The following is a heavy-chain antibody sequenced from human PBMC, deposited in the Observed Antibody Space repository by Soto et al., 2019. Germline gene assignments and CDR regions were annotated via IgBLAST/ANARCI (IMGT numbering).Heavy chain of an antibody. D-gene: IGHD3-3*01. J-gene: IGHJ6*02. V-gene: IGHV1-69*12. CDR1: GGTFSSYA. Sequence: QVQLVQSGTEVKKPGSSVKVSCKASGGTFSSYAISWVRQAPGQGLEWMGGIIPIFGTANYAQKFQGRVTITADECTSTAYMELSSLRSEDTAVYYCARSTITIFGVASRYYYGMDVWGQGTTVTVSS. CDR2: IIPIFGTA. CDR3: ARSTITIFGVASRYYYGMDV.